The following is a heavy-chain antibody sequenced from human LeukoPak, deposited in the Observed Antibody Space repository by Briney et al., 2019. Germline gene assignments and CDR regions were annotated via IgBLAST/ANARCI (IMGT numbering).Heavy chain of an antibody. Sequence: GGSLRLSCAASGFTVRSTYMSWVRQAAGKGLGWVAIIYAGGSTYYADSVRGRLTISRDDSKNILFLQMNSLRAEDTAVYFCATGRWLRLFDYWGQGTLVTVSS. CDR3: ATGRWLRLFDY. V-gene: IGHV3-66*01. D-gene: IGHD5-24*01. CDR2: IYAGGST. J-gene: IGHJ4*02. CDR1: GFTVRSTY.